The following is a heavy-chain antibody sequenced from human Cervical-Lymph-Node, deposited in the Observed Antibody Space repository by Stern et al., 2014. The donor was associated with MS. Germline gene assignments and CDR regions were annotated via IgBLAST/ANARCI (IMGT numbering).Heavy chain of an antibody. V-gene: IGHV1-8*02. Sequence: VQLVESGAEVKSPGASVKVSCRASGYTFSIYDITWVRQAPGQGPEWMGWMNPNCGNTGYAQQVRGRVTMTSDTSTTTAYMELSGLRSEDTAVYYCARAVRYQLLSEYWGQGTLVTVSS. CDR2: MNPNCGNT. CDR1: GYTFSIYD. J-gene: IGHJ4*02. CDR3: ARAVRYQLLSEY. D-gene: IGHD1-7*01.